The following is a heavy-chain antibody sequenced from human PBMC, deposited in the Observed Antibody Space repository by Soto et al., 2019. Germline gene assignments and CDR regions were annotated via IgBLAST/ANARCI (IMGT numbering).Heavy chain of an antibody. J-gene: IGHJ3*02. CDR3: ARGTWVRSAFDI. D-gene: IGHD3-10*01. Sequence: QVQLQQWGAGLLKPSETLSLTCAVYGGSFSGNYWGWICQPRGRGLGWFGEINHSGSTNYTPSLSGRVTLSVDTSKNQFSLTLSSVTAADTAVYYCARGTWVRSAFDIWGQGTMVTGSS. CDR1: GGSFSGNY. CDR2: INHSGST. V-gene: IGHV4-34*01.